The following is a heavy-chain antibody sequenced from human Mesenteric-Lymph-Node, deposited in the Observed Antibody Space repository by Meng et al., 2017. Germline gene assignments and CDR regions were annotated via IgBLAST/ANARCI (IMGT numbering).Heavy chain of an antibody. J-gene: IGHJ2*01. Sequence: QGQLQEWGAGLLKPPETLSLICFVYGGSFSDHYWTWIRQPPGKGLEWIGQINHSGSTNSNPSLKSRVTISVDTSKNQFSLTLRSVTAADSATYYCARGFGRSWRRYWYFDLWGRGTLVTVSS. D-gene: IGHD3-3*01. CDR2: INHSGST. CDR1: GGSFSDHY. CDR3: ARGFGRSWRRYWYFDL. V-gene: IGHV4-34*01.